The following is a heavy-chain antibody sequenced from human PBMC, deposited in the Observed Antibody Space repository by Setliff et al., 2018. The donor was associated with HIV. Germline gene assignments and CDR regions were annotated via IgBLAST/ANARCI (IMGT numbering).Heavy chain of an antibody. J-gene: IGHJ5*01. CDR3: AGHPVTSGWLSLNWFDP. Sequence: ASVKVSCKASGYTFAGYGIHWVRQAPGQGLEWVGWINIYTGDRTYADNFQYRVTMTADTPTSTVYMELRHLRSDDTAVYSCAGHPVTSGWLSLNWFDPWGQGILVTVSS. V-gene: IGHV1-18*01. CDR1: GYTFAGYG. CDR2: INIYTGDR. D-gene: IGHD6-19*01.